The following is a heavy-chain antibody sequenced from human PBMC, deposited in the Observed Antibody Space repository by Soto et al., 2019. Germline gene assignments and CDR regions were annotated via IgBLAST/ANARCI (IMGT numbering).Heavy chain of an antibody. CDR2: INIDGSRT. CDR3: ARGDGDYYDGNGYLGRH. J-gene: IGHJ4*02. V-gene: IGHV3-74*01. D-gene: IGHD3-22*01. CDR1: GFTFVSYW. Sequence: EVQLVESGGGLVQPGGSLRLSCAASGFTFVSYWMHWVRQAPGKGLVWVSRINIDGSRTSYADSAKGRFTISRDNAKNTLYLQMNSLRAEDTAVYYCARGDGDYYDGNGYLGRHWGQGTLVTVSS.